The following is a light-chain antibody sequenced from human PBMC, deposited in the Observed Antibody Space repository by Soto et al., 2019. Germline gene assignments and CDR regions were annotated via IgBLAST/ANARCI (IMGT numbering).Light chain of an antibody. Sequence: QSALTQPRSVSGSPGQSGTISCTGTSSDVGGYDFVSWYRQHPGKGPELIMYDVGRRPSGVPDRFSGSKSGDTASLTISGLEAEDEAEYHCSSYAGTSTFAVFGAGTKLTVL. CDR2: DVG. CDR3: SSYAGTSTFAV. CDR1: SSDVGGYDF. V-gene: IGLV2-11*01. J-gene: IGLJ3*02.